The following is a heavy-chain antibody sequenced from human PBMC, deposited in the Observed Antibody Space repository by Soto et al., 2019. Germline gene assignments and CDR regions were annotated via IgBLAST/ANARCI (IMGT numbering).Heavy chain of an antibody. D-gene: IGHD1-1*01. CDR1: GYAFTTYG. V-gene: IGHV1-18*01. CDR2: ISAHNGNT. CDR3: ARGRYGDY. Sequence: QVHLVQSGAEVKKPGASVKVSCKGSGYAFTTYGITWVRQAPGQGLEWMGWISAHNGNTNYAQKLQGRVTVTRATPTSTACMQLWSLRSGDRAVSDCARGRYGDYWGQGAVVTVPS. J-gene: IGHJ4*02.